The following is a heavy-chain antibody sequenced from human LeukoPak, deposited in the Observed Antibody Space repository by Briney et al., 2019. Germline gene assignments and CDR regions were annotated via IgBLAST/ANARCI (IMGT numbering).Heavy chain of an antibody. V-gene: IGHV3-21*01. CDR3: ARELTTVVTQDADY. CDR2: ISSSSSNI. J-gene: IGHJ4*02. CDR1: GFTFSTYS. D-gene: IGHD4-23*01. Sequence: GGSLRLSCAASGFTFSTYSMNWVRQAPGKGLEWVSSISSSSSNIYYADSVKGRFTISRDNAKNSLYLQMNSLRAEDTAVYYCARELTTVVTQDADYWGQGTLVTVSS.